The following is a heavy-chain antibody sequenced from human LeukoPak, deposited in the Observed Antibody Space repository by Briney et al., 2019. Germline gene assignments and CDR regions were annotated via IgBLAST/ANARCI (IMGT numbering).Heavy chain of an antibody. CDR2: ISGSGGST. Sequence: GGSLRLSCAASGFTFSSYAMSWVRQAPGKGLEWVSAISGSGGSTYYADSVKGRFTISRDNSKNTLYLQMNSLRAEDTAIYYCAREGDGYNYVGDYWGQGTLVTVSS. CDR3: AREGDGYNYVGDY. V-gene: IGHV3-23*01. J-gene: IGHJ4*02. CDR1: GFTFSSYA. D-gene: IGHD5-24*01.